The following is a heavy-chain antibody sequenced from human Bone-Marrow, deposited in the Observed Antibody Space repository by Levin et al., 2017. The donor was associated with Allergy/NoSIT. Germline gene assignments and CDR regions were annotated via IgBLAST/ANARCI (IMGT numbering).Heavy chain of an antibody. CDR1: GFSFGSSG. Sequence: GGSLRLSCAASGFSFGSSGMHWVRQAPGKGLEWVAVISYDGSNKDYAESMKGRFTISRDNSKDTLYLQMSSLRVEATGVYYCAKANFSKADLHFYYYLDVWGKGTTVTVSS. CDR2: ISYDGSNK. D-gene: IGHD2/OR15-2a*01. V-gene: IGHV3-30*18. J-gene: IGHJ6*03. CDR3: AKANFSKADLHFYYYLDV.